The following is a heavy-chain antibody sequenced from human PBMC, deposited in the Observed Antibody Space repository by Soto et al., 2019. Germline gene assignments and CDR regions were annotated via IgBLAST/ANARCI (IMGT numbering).Heavy chain of an antibody. V-gene: IGHV3-7*05. J-gene: IGHJ4*02. CDR1: GFTFSNYW. D-gene: IGHD1-26*01. CDR3: ARRGFFSGTYGFDY. CDR2: IKEDGSEK. Sequence: GGSLRLSCAASGFTFSNYWMSWVRQAPGKGLEWVANIKEDGSEKYYVDSVKGRFTISRDNAKNSLYLQMNSLRAEDTAVYYCARRGFFSGTYGFDYWGQGTLVTVSS.